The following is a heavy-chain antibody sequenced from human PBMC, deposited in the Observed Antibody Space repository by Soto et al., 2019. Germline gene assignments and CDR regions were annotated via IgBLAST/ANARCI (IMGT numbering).Heavy chain of an antibody. CDR1: GFTFSSYA. Sequence: PWGVLRLSCAASGFTFSSYAMSWVRQAPGKGLEWVSAISGSGGSTYYADSVKGRFTISRDNSKNTLYLQMNSLRAEDTAVYYCAKDLPPQSNYDFWSGYSWYPYHYYGMAVPGQRTTVTVSS. D-gene: IGHD3-3*01. J-gene: IGHJ6*02. CDR3: AKDLPPQSNYDFWSGYSWYPYHYYGMAV. CDR2: ISGSGGST. V-gene: IGHV3-23*01.